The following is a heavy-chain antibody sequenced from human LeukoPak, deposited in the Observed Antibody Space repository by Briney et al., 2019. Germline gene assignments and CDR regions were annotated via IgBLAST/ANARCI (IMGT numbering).Heavy chain of an antibody. CDR3: ARERAVAAWPIVSDDAFDI. CDR1: GYTFTSYY. CDR2: INPSGGST. J-gene: IGHJ3*02. Sequence: GASVKVSCKASGYTFTSYYMHWVRQAPGQGLEWMGIINPSGGSTSYAQKFQGRVTMTRDMSTSTVYMELSSLRSEDTAVYYCARERAVAAWPIVSDDAFDIWGQGTMVTVSS. V-gene: IGHV1-46*01. D-gene: IGHD6-19*01.